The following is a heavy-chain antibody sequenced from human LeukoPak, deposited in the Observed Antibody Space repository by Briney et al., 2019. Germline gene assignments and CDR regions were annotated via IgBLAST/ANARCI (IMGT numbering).Heavy chain of an antibody. CDR1: GGSISSYY. Sequence: SETLSLTCTVSGGSISSYYWSCIRQPAGKGLEWIWRIYTSGSTNYNPSLKSRVTMSVDTSKNQSSLKLSSVTAADTAVYYCARDTPYYYGSGSYLRYNWFDPWGQGTLVTVSS. J-gene: IGHJ5*02. V-gene: IGHV4-4*07. CDR2: IYTSGST. CDR3: ARDTPYYYGSGSYLRYNWFDP. D-gene: IGHD3-10*01.